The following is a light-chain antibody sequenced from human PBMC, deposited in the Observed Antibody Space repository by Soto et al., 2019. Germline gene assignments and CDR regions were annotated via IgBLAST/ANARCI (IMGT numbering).Light chain of an antibody. CDR1: QSVSSSY. CDR3: QQYGSSPT. V-gene: IGKV3-20*01. CDR2: GAS. Sequence: EIVLTQSPGTLSLSPGERATLSCRASQSVSSSYLAWYQQKPGQAPRLLIYGASSRATGIPDRFSGSGYGTDFTRTISRLEPEDFAVYYCQQYGSSPTFGPGTKMHFK. J-gene: IGKJ3*01.